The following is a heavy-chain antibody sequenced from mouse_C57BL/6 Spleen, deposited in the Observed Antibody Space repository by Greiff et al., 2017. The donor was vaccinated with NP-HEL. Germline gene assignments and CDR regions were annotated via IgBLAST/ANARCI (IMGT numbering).Heavy chain of an antibody. Sequence: QVQLKQSGAELVRPGASVKLSCKASGYTFTDYYINWVKQRPGQGLEWIARIYPGSGNTYYNEKFKGKATLTAEKSSSTAYMQLSSLTSEDSAVYFCARRSGYYYAMYYWGQGTSVTVSS. CDR2: IYPGSGNT. CDR1: GYTFTDYY. V-gene: IGHV1-76*01. J-gene: IGHJ4*01. CDR3: ARRSGYYYAMYY.